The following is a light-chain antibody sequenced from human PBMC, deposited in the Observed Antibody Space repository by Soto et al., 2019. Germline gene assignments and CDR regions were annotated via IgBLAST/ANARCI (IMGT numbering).Light chain of an antibody. J-gene: IGKJ1*01. CDR1: QGIRNA. V-gene: IGKV1-17*01. Sequence: DIQMTQSPSSLSASVGDRVTITCRASQGIRNALGWYQQKPGKAPKRLIYAASSLQSGVPSRFSGSGSGTEFTLTISSLQPEDFATYYCLQHNSYPCTFGQGTKVEIK. CDR3: LQHNSYPCT. CDR2: AAS.